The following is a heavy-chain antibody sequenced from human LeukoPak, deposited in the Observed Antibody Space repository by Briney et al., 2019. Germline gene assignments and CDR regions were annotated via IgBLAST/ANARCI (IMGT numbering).Heavy chain of an antibody. Sequence: ASMKVSCKASGYTFTGYYMHWVRQAPGQGLEWMGWINPNSGGTNYAQKFQGRVTMTRDTSISTAYMELSRLRSDDTAVYYCARDRKYYYDSSGYYSPDAFDIWGQGTMVTVSS. V-gene: IGHV1-2*02. CDR2: INPNSGGT. D-gene: IGHD3-22*01. CDR1: GYTFTGYY. CDR3: ARDRKYYYDSSGYYSPDAFDI. J-gene: IGHJ3*02.